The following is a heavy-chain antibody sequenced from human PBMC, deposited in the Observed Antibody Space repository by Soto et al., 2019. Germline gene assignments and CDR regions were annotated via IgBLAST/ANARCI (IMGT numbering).Heavy chain of an antibody. CDR1: GYTFTSYD. D-gene: IGHD6-13*01. J-gene: IGHJ4*02. Sequence: GASVKVSCKASGYTFTSYDINWVRQATGQGLEWMGWMNPNSGNTGYAQKFQGRVTMTRNTSISTAYMELSSLRSEDTAVYYCARGLSGGSNSWYGRGNYWGQGTLVTVSS. CDR2: MNPNSGNT. CDR3: ARGLSGGSNSWYGRGNY. V-gene: IGHV1-8*01.